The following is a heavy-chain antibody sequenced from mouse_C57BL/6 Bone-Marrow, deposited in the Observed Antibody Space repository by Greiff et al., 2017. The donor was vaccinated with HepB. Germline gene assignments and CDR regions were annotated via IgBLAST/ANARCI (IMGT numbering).Heavy chain of an antibody. V-gene: IGHV14-3*01. D-gene: IGHD2-4*01. CDR1: GFNIKNPY. J-gene: IGHJ3*01. CDR3: ACYDYGFAY. CDR2: IDPANGNT. Sequence: VQLQQSVAELVRPGASVKLSCTASGFNIKNPYMHWVKQRPEQGLEGLGRIDPANGNTKYAPKFQGKATITADTSSNTAYLQLISLTSEDTAIYYCACYDYGFAYWGQGTLVTVSA.